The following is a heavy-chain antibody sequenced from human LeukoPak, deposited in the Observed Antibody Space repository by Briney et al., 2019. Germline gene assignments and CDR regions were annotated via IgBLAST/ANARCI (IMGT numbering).Heavy chain of an antibody. CDR2: IYTSGST. D-gene: IGHD6-6*01. CDR1: GGSISSYY. J-gene: IGHJ6*03. CDR3: ARESVWQGIAARGYYYYYMDV. V-gene: IGHV4-4*07. Sequence: SETLSLTCTVSGGSISSYYWSWIRQPAGKGLEWIGRIYTSGSTNYNPSLKRRVTISVDKSKNQFSLKLSSVTAADTAVYYCARESVWQGIAARGYYYYYMDVWGKETTVTVSS.